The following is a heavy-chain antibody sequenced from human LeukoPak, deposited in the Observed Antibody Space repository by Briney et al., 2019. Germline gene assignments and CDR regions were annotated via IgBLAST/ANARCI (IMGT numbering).Heavy chain of an antibody. CDR1: GGSINNYY. CDR2: IYYSGST. V-gene: IGHV4-59*12. Sequence: SETLSLTCTVSGGSINNYYWGWIRQPPGKGLEWIGYIYYSGSTNYNPSLKSRVTISVDTSKNQFSLKLSSVTAADTAVYYCARDRDYDSSGYGFWGQGTLVTVSS. CDR3: ARDRDYDSSGYGF. J-gene: IGHJ4*02. D-gene: IGHD3-22*01.